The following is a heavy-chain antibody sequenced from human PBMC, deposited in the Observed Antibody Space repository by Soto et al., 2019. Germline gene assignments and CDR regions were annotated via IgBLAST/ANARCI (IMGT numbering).Heavy chain of an antibody. CDR1: GFTFSSYG. CDR3: AKVQKGGDIVVVPAATDAFDI. J-gene: IGHJ3*02. CDR2: ISYDGSNK. V-gene: IGHV3-30*18. Sequence: GGSLRLSCAASGFTFSSYGMHWVRQAPGKGLEWVAVISYDGSNKYYADSVKGRFTISRDNSKNTLYLQMNSLRAEDTAVYYCAKVQKGGDIVVVPAATDAFDIWGQGTMVTVSS. D-gene: IGHD2-2*01.